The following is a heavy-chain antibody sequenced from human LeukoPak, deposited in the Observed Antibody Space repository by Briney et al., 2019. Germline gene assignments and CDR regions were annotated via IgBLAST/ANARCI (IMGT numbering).Heavy chain of an antibody. D-gene: IGHD3/OR15-3a*01. CDR1: GYTSTSYG. J-gene: IGHJ6*02. CDR2: ISAYNGNT. V-gene: IGHV1-18*01. CDR3: ARASKLKIFGPSGYYGMDV. Sequence: ASVKVSCTASGYTSTSYGISWVRQAPGQGLGWMGWISAYNGNTNYAQKLQGRVTMTTDTSTSTAYMELRSLRSDDTAVYYCARASKLKIFGPSGYYGMDVWGQGTAVTVSS.